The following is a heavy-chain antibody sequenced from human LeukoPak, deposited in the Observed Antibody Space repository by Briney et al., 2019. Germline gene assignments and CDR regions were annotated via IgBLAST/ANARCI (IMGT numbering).Heavy chain of an antibody. CDR2: IRYDGSNK. J-gene: IGHJ4*02. CDR1: GFTFSSYG. CDR3: AKDDGSSTSWASDY. Sequence: GGSLRLSCAASGFTFSSYGMHWVRQAPGKGLEWVAFIRYDGSNKYYADSVKGRFTISRDNSKNTLYLQMNSLRAEDTAVYYCAKDDGSSTSWASDYWGQGTLVTVSS. D-gene: IGHD2-2*01. V-gene: IGHV3-30*02.